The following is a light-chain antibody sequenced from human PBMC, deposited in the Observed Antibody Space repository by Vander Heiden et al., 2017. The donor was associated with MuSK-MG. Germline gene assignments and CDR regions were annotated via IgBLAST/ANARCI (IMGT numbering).Light chain of an antibody. CDR1: KLGDKY. V-gene: IGLV3-1*01. CDR2: QDT. CDR3: QAWDSSTGV. Sequence: SYELTQPPSVSVSPGQTASITCSGEKLGDKYTCWYQQKPGQSPVLVIYQDTKRPSGIPERFSASNSGNTATLTISGTQTMDEADYYCQAWDSSTGVFGPGTKVTVL. J-gene: IGLJ1*01.